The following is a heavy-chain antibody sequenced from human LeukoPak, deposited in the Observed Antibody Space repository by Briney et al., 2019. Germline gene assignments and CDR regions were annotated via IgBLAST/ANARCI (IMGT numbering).Heavy chain of an antibody. CDR1: GDTFSGYT. D-gene: IGHD3-10*01. Sequence: VASVKVSCEASGDTFSGYTISWVRQAPGQGLEWMGRIIPILGIANYAQKLQGGVTISADKSTSTADMELSSLRSEDTAVYYGASVRANHYYYYYGMDVWGQGTTVTVSS. CDR2: IIPILGIA. J-gene: IGHJ6*02. CDR3: ASVRANHYYYYYGMDV. V-gene: IGHV1-69*02.